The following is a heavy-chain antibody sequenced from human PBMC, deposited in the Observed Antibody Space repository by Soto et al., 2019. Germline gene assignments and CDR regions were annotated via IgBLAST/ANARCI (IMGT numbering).Heavy chain of an antibody. J-gene: IGHJ4*02. D-gene: IGHD3-22*01. CDR1: GASIISGRDY. V-gene: IGHV4-31*03. CDR3: ARLQHDRSCYYPYYFDH. Sequence: QVQLQESGPGLVEPSQTLSLTCTVSGASIISGRDYWSWVRQLPGKGLEWIGYIYDSGSTHYNPSLKSRVTILLNTSKNQFFLRLSSVTAADTAVYYCARLQHDRSCYYPYYFDHWGQGTLVTVSA. CDR2: IYDSGST.